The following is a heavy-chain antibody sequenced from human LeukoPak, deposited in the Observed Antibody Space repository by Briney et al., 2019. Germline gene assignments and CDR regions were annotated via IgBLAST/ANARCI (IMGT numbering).Heavy chain of an antibody. CDR3: ARDNTIAARTGGNWFDP. Sequence: SETLSLTCTVSGGSISSYYWSWIRQPPGKGLEWIGYIYYSGSTNYNPSLKSRVTISVDTSKNQFSLKLSSVTAADTAVYYCARDNTIAARTGGNWFDPWGQGTLVTVSS. CDR1: GGSISSYY. V-gene: IGHV4-59*01. J-gene: IGHJ5*02. D-gene: IGHD6-6*01. CDR2: IYYSGST.